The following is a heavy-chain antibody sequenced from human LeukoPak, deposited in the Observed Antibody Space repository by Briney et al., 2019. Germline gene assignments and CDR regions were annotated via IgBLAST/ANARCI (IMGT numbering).Heavy chain of an antibody. J-gene: IGHJ5*02. CDR3: ARGDLGRGSPFDP. CDR2: IYSGGTT. CDR1: GFTVSSNY. D-gene: IGHD3-16*01. V-gene: IGHV3-53*01. Sequence: GGSLRLSCAASGFTVSSNYMSWVRQAPGKGLEWVSVIYSGGTTYYADSVTGRFTISRDSSKHTLYLQMNSLRDEDTAVYYCARGDLGRGSPFDPWGQGTLVTVSS.